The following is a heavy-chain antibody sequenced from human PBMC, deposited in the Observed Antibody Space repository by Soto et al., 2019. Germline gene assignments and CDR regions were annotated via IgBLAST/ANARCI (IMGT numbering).Heavy chain of an antibody. J-gene: IGHJ6*02. CDR2: IYWDDDK. CDR3: AHSGDCSSTSCYAGYGMDV. CDR1: GFSLSTSGVG. D-gene: IGHD2-2*01. V-gene: IGHV2-5*02. Sequence: QITLKESGPTLVKPTQTLTLTCTFSGFSLSTSGVGVGWIRQPPGKALEWLALIYWDDDKRYSPSLKSRLTITKDPSKNPVVLTMTNMDPVDTATYYCAHSGDCSSTSCYAGYGMDVWGQGTTVTVSS.